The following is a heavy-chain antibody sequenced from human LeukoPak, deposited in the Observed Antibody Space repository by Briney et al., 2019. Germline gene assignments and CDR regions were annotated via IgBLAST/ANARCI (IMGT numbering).Heavy chain of an antibody. Sequence: SETLSLTCTVSGGSINSYYWSGIRQPPGKGLEWIGYIYNSGSANYNPSLKSRVTISVDTSKNQFSLRLSSVTAADTAVYYCARESETTLGGYYYGMDVWGQGTTVTVSS. CDR2: IYNSGSA. D-gene: IGHD3-16*01. J-gene: IGHJ6*02. V-gene: IGHV4-59*01. CDR1: GGSINSYY. CDR3: ARESETTLGGYYYGMDV.